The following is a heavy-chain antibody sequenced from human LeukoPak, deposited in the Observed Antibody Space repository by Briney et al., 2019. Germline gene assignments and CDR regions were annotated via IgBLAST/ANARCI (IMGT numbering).Heavy chain of an antibody. CDR1: GFTFSSYA. CDR2: ISGSGGST. J-gene: IGHJ4*02. V-gene: IGHV3-23*01. D-gene: IGHD2-2*01. CDR3: AKDRVGYCSSTSCSWPVDY. Sequence: PGGSLRLSCTASGFTFSSYAMSWVRQAPGKGLEWVSAISGSGGSTYYADSVKGRFTISRDNSKNTLYLQMNSLRAEDTAVYYCAKDRVGYCSSTSCSWPVDYWGQGTLVTVSS.